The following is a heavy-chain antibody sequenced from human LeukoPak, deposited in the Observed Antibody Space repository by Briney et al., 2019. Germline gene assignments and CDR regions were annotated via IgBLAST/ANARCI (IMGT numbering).Heavy chain of an antibody. Sequence: SETLSLTCTVSGASISVYHWSWIRQPPGKGPEWIGCIYYNGSANYNPSPKSRVTISGDTSKNQFSLKLSSVTAADTAVYYCAKGGVLQYNWFDPWGQGTLVTVSS. CDR2: IYYNGSA. D-gene: IGHD3-10*01. CDR1: GASISVYH. V-gene: IGHV4-59*01. CDR3: AKGGVLQYNWFDP. J-gene: IGHJ5*02.